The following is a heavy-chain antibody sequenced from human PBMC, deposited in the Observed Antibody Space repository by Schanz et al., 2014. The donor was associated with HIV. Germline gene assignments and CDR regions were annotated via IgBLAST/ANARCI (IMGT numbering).Heavy chain of an antibody. CDR3: ASGRRSGIGWRMDV. Sequence: QVQLVQSGAEVKMPGSSVKVSCKASGGTFSNYAMTWVRQAPGQGLEWMAGILPIIGTADYAQKFQGRVTITADKSTSTLYLELSSLRSEDTAVYYCASGRRSGIGWRMDVWGQGTTVTVSS. J-gene: IGHJ6*02. V-gene: IGHV1-69*06. D-gene: IGHD6-19*01. CDR1: GGTFSNYA. CDR2: ILPIIGTA.